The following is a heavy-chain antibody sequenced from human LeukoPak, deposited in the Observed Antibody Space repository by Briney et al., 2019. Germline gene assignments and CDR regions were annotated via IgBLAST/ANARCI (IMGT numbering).Heavy chain of an antibody. CDR3: ARKGRVVPAASFDY. V-gene: IGHV3-30*09. CDR2: ISYDGSNK. J-gene: IGHJ4*02. CDR1: GFTFSSYA. D-gene: IGHD2-2*01. Sequence: GRSLRLSCAASGFTFSSYAMHWVRQAPGKGLEWVAVISYDGSNKYYADSVKGRFAISRDNSKNTLYLQMNSLRAEDTAVYYCARKGRVVPAASFDYWGQGTLVTVSS.